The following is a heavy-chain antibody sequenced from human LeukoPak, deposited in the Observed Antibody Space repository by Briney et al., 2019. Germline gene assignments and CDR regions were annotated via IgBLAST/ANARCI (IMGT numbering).Heavy chain of an antibody. V-gene: IGHV4-59*01. CDR2: IYYTGST. CDR3: ARDDSGSYPYAFDI. Sequence: SETLSLTCTVSGGSISNYYWTWIRQPPGKGLEWIGFIYYTGSTKYNPSLNSRVTMSIDTSKTQFSLMLSSAAAADTAVYYCARDDSGSYPYAFDIWGQGTLVTVSS. CDR1: GGSISNYY. D-gene: IGHD1-26*01. J-gene: IGHJ3*02.